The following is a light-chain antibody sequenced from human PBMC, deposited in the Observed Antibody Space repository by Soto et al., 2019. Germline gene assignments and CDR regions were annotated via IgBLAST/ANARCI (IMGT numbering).Light chain of an antibody. J-gene: IGKJ1*01. CDR1: QSFSSNY. Sequence: EIVLMQSPGTLSLSPGERATLSCRASQSFSSNYLAWYQQKPGQGPRLLIFGASSRATGIPDRFSGSGSGTDFTLTISRLEPEDFAVYYCQHYGSTPPWTFGQGTKVEIK. CDR2: GAS. CDR3: QHYGSTPPWT. V-gene: IGKV3-20*01.